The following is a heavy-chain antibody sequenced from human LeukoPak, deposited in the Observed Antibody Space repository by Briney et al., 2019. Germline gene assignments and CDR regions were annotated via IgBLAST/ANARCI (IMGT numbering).Heavy chain of an antibody. D-gene: IGHD6-13*01. CDR2: IYYSGST. V-gene: IGHV4-59*01. CDR1: GGSISSYY. J-gene: IGHJ6*02. Sequence: SETLSLTCTVSGGSISSYYWSWIRQPPGKGLEWIGYIYYSGSTNYNPSLKSRVTISVDTSKNQFSLKLSSVTAADTAVYYCARGGDPDTRSIAAAHGMDVWGQGTTVTVSS. CDR3: ARGGDPDTRSIAAAHGMDV.